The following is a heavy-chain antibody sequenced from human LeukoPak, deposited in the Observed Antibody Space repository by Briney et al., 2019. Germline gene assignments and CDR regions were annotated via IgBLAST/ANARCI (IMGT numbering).Heavy chain of an antibody. CDR1: GFTFSSYA. D-gene: IGHD2-8*01. CDR3: ATYLWPASINHDAFDI. CDR2: MRGSGGST. Sequence: PGGSLRLSCAASGFTFSSYAMSWIRQAPGKGLEWVSAMRGSGGSTYYADSVKGRFTISIDNSKNTLYLQMNSLRAEDTAVYYCATYLWPASINHDAFDIWGQGTMVTVSS. V-gene: IGHV3-23*01. J-gene: IGHJ3*02.